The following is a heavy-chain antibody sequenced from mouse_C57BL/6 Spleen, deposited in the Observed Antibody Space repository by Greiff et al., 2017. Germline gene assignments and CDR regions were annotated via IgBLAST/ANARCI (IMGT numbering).Heavy chain of an antibody. CDR2: IRSKSNNYAT. V-gene: IGHV10-1*01. Sequence: VQLVESGGGLVQPKGSLKLSCAASGFSFNTYAMNWVRQAPGKGLEWVARIRSKSNNYATYYADSVKDRFTISRDDSESMLYLQMNNLKTEDTAMYYCAGGSSPGDFDVWGTGTTVTVSS. CDR1: GFSFNTYA. D-gene: IGHD1-1*01. CDR3: AGGSSPGDFDV. J-gene: IGHJ1*03.